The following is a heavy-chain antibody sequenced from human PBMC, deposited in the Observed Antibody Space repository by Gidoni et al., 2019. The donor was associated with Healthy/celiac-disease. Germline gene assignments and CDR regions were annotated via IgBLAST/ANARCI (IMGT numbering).Heavy chain of an antibody. V-gene: IGHV3-23*01. CDR3: ANTQDDFWSGYYGGAYYFDY. CDR2: SRGSGGSK. Sequence: EVQLLASGGGLVQPVGSLRLSCAASGFTFSSYAMSWVRQAPGKGLEWVSASRGSGGSKYYADSVKGRFTISRDNSKNTLYLQMNSLRAEDTSVYYCANTQDDFWSGYYGGAYYFDYWGQGTLVTVSS. CDR1: GFTFSSYA. J-gene: IGHJ4*02. D-gene: IGHD3-3*01.